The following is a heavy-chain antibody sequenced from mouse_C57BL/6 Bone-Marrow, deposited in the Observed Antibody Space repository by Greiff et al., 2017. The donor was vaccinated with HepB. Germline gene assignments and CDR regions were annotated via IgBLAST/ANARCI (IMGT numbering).Heavy chain of an antibody. D-gene: IGHD1-1*01. Sequence: VQLQQPGAELAKPGASVKLSCKASGYTFTSYWMHWVKQRPGQGLEWIGYINPSSGYTKYNQKFKDKATLTADKSSSTAYMQLSSLTYEDSAVYYCARGIFTTVVPHWYFDVWGTGTTVTVSS. V-gene: IGHV1-7*01. CDR2: INPSSGYT. J-gene: IGHJ1*03. CDR3: ARGIFTTVVPHWYFDV. CDR1: GYTFTSYW.